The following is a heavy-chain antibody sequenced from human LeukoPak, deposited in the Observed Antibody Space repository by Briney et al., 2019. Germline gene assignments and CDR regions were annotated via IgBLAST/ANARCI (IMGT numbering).Heavy chain of an antibody. CDR1: GGSISTYY. D-gene: IGHD1-26*01. CDR2: SYYSGGT. V-gene: IGHV4-59*01. J-gene: IGHJ4*02. Sequence: SETLSLTCTVSGGSISTYYWSWIRQPPGKGLEWIGYSYYSGGTYSNPSLKSRVTISVDTSKNQFSLKLNSVTAADTAVYYRARVGSGNFDYWGQGTLVTVSS. CDR3: ARVGSGNFDY.